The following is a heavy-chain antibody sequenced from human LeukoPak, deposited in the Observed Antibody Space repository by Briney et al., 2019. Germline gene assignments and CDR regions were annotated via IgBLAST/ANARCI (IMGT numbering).Heavy chain of an antibody. D-gene: IGHD6-19*01. Sequence: SETLSLTCTVSGGSISSYYWSWIRQPPGKGLEWIGYIYYRGSTNYNPSLKSRVTISVGTSKRQFSLNLTSVTAADTAVYYCARHDGLDPSYYYYYGLAVWGQGTTVTVSS. CDR2: IYYRGST. CDR3: ARHDGLDPSYYYYYGLAV. J-gene: IGHJ6*02. V-gene: IGHV4-59*08. CDR1: GGSISSYY.